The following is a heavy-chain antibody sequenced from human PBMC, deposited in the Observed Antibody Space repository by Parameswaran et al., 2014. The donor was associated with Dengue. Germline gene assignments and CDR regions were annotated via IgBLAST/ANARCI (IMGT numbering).Heavy chain of an antibody. Sequence: VRQMPGKGLEWMGIIYPGDSDTRYSPSFQGQVTISADKSISTAYLQWSSLKASDTAMYYCARGTTLTLDAFDIWGQGTMVTVSS. J-gene: IGHJ3*02. V-gene: IGHV5-51*01. CDR2: IYPGDSDT. D-gene: IGHD1-1*01. CDR3: ARGTTLTLDAFDI.